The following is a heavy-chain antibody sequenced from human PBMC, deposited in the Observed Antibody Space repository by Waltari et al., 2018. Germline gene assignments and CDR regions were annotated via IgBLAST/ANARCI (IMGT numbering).Heavy chain of an antibody. CDR3: ARAGYGDSGVDV. D-gene: IGHD4-17*01. J-gene: IGHJ6*02. CDR2: ISLILGPA. V-gene: IGHV1-69*01. Sequence: QVQLVQSGAEVKKPGSSVKVSCKASGGTFSSYAISWVRQAPGQGLEWRGGISLILGPANYDKKFQGRVTSPADESTSTAYMGRSSLRSEDTAVYYCARAGYGDSGVDVWGQGTTVTVSS. CDR1: GGTFSSYA.